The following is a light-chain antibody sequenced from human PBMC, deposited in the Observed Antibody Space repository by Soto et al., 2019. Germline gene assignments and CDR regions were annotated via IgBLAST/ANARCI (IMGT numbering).Light chain of an antibody. CDR1: QSVSNW. Sequence: DIQMTQSPSTLCASVGERVTITCRASQSVSNWLAWYQQKPGKAPNLLIYDVSSLESGVPSRFSGSGSGTDFTLTISSLQPEDFATYYCQQSYSSPPTFGQGTKVDNK. CDR2: DVS. V-gene: IGKV1-5*01. CDR3: QQSYSSPPT. J-gene: IGKJ1*01.